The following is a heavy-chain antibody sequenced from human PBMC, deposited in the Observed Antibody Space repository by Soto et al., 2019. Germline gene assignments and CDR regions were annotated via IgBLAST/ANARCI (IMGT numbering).Heavy chain of an antibody. CDR2: ISSSSSSI. CDR1: GCTFSSYS. J-gene: IGHJ4*02. CDR3: ARDATGYY. Sequence: EVQLVESGGGLVQPGGSLRLSCAASGCTFSSYSMNWVRKAPGKGLEWLSYISSSSSSIYYADSVKGRFTISRDNAKNSLYLQMTSLRDEDTAVDYCARDATGYYWGQGTRFTGSS. V-gene: IGHV3-48*02.